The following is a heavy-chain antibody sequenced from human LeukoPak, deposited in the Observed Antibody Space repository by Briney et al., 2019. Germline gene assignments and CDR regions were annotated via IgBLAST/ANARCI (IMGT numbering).Heavy chain of an antibody. D-gene: IGHD3-3*01. CDR1: GLTFSNAW. V-gene: IGHV3-15*01. J-gene: IGHJ4*02. CDR2: IKSKTDGGTT. Sequence: GGSLRLSCAASGLTFSNAWMSWVRQAPGKGLEWVGRIKSKTDGGTTDYAAPVKGRFTISRDDSKNTLYLQMNSLKTEDTAVYYCTTDGYYDFWSGYHQHFDYWGQGTLVTVSS. CDR3: TTDGYYDFWSGYHQHFDY.